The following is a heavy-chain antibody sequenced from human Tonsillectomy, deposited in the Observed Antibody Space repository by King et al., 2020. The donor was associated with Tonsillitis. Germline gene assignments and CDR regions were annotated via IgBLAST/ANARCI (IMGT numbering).Heavy chain of an antibody. CDR2: IRSKAYGGTT. J-gene: IGHJ4*02. D-gene: IGHD3-22*01. V-gene: IGHV3-49*03. CDR1: GFTFGDYA. CDR3: TRVVGHAIIVVAPVDY. Sequence: VQLVESGGGLVQPGRSLRLSCTASGFTFGDYAMSWFRQAPGKGLEWVGFIRSKAYGGTTEYAASVKGRFTISRDDSKSIAYLQMNSLKTEDTAVYFCTRVVGHAIIVVAPVDYWGQATLVTVSS.